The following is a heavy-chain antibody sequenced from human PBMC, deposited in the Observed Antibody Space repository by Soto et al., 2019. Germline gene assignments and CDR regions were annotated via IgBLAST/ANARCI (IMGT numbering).Heavy chain of an antibody. CDR2: MNPNSGNT. D-gene: IGHD2-2*01. CDR3: ARASVPAAIGCYYYYMDV. CDR1: GYTFTSYD. V-gene: IGHV1-8*01. Sequence: QVQLVQSGAEVKKPGASVKVSCKASGYTFTSYDINWVRQATGQGLEWMGWMNPNSGNTGYAQKFQGRVTMTRNTSISTAYMELSSLRSEATAVYYCARASVPAAIGCYYYYMDVWGKGTTVTVSS. J-gene: IGHJ6*03.